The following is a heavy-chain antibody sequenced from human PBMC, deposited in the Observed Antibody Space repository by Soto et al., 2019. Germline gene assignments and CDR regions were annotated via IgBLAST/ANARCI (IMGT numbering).Heavy chain of an antibody. CDR3: ASVDTDY. Sequence: GGSLRLSCAASGFTFATYTMNWVRQAPGKGLEWVSGIYGSGDSTFYADSVKGRFTISRDNAKNTLYLQMNSLRAEDTAVYYCASVDTDYWGQGTLVTVSS. D-gene: IGHD5-18*01. CDR2: IYGSGDST. J-gene: IGHJ4*02. V-gene: IGHV3-23*01. CDR1: GFTFATYT.